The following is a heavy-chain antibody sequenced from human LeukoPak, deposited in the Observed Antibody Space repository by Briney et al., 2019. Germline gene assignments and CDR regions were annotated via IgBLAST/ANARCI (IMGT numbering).Heavy chain of an antibody. J-gene: IGHJ2*01. CDR2: IRYDGSNE. D-gene: IGHD3-10*01. V-gene: IGHV3-30*02. Sequence: GGSLRLSCAASGFSFSGYGMHWVRQAPGKGLEWVAFIRYDGSNEYYADSVKGRFTISRDKSKNTLSLQMNGLRVEDTAVYYCAKDLEGYHGLGRPLWGRGTLVTVSS. CDR3: AKDLEGYHGLGRPL. CDR1: GFSFSGYG.